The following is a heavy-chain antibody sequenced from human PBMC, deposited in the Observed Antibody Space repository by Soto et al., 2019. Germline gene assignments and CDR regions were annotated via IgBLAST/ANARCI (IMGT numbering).Heavy chain of an antibody. CDR3: ARTVGWLDP. CDR2: TYYRSKWYK. CDR1: GDSVSSNSAA. V-gene: IGHV6-1*01. J-gene: IGHJ5*02. Sequence: SQTLSLTCAVSGDSVSSNSAAWNWIRQSPSRGLEWLGRTYYRSKWYKEYAASVKSRITINPDTSKNQFSLQLNSVSPEDTAVYSCARTVGWLDPWGQGSLVTVSS. D-gene: IGHD1-26*01.